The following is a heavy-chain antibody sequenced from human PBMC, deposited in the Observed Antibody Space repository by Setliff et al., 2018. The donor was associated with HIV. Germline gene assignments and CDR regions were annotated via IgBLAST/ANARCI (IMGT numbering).Heavy chain of an antibody. Sequence: GGSLKLSCAASGFSFHDYAIHWVRQVPGKGLEWVSGISWNNFPIGFADSVQGRFTISRDNAKNSVYLQMNSLRAEDTAMYYCTRDLNLPGGEDFDFWGQGTMVTVSS. D-gene: IGHD2-2*01. V-gene: IGHV3-9*01. J-gene: IGHJ3*01. CDR2: ISWNNFPI. CDR1: GFSFHDYA. CDR3: TRDLNLPGGEDFDF.